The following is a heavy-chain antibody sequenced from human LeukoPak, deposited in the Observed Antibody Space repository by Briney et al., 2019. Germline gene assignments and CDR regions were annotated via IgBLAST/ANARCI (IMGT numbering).Heavy chain of an antibody. Sequence: PGGSLRLSCAASGFTFRNYWMHWVRQAPGKGLVWVSRVNRDGSSTSYADSVKGRFTISRDNAKNTLSLQMNSLRAEDTAVYYCARDRSISAAGDTYWGQGTLVTVSS. V-gene: IGHV3-74*01. J-gene: IGHJ4*02. D-gene: IGHD6-13*01. CDR1: GFTFRNYW. CDR2: VNRDGSST. CDR3: ARDRSISAAGDTY.